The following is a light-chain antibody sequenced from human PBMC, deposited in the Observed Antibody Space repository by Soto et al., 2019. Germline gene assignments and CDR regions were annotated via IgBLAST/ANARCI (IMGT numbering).Light chain of an antibody. Sequence: PGERATLSCRASQRVRSSSLAWYQQKRGQAPRLLIHGASSRATGIPDRFSGSGSGTDFSLTISRLEPDDFAVYYCQEYGSSPRTFGQGTKVEV. J-gene: IGKJ1*01. CDR2: GAS. CDR3: QEYGSSPRT. V-gene: IGKV3-20*01. CDR1: QRVRSSS.